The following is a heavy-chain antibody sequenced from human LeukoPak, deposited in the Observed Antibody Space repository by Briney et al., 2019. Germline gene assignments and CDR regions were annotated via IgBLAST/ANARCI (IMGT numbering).Heavy chain of an antibody. V-gene: IGHV4-59*08. CDR1: GGSISSYY. CDR3: ARGLRLGITYYYYGMDV. D-gene: IGHD7-27*01. CDR2: IYYSGST. J-gene: IGHJ6*02. Sequence: PSETLSLTCTVSGGSISSYYWSWIRQPPGKGLEWIGYIYYSGSTNYNPSLKSRVTISVDTSKNQFSLKLSSVTAADTAVYYCARGLRLGITYYYYGMDVWGQGTTVTVSS.